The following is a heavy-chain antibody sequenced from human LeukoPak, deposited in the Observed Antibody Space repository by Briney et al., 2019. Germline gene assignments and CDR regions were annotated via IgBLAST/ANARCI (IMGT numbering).Heavy chain of an antibody. CDR1: GGSFSGYY. CDR2: INHSGST. CDR3: ARPIITMVRGVTPGYYYGMDV. D-gene: IGHD3-10*01. Sequence: SSETLSLTCAVYGGSFSGYYWSWIRQPPGKGLEWIGEINHSGSTNYNPSLKSRVTISVDTSKNQFSLKLSSVTAADTAVYYCARPIITMVRGVTPGYYYGMDVWGQGTTVTVSS. J-gene: IGHJ6*02. V-gene: IGHV4-34*01.